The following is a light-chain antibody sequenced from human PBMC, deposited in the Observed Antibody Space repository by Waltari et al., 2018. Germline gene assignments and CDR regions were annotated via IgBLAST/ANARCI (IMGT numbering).Light chain of an antibody. CDR2: VNSDGSH. Sequence: QLVLTQSPSASASLGASVMLTCTLSSGHSRNIVPWHQQKPEKGPRYLMKVNSDGSHTKGDEIPDRFAGSSSGSERYLTISSLQSEDEADYYCQTGGHGTWVFGGGTKLTVV. CDR3: QTGGHGTWV. CDR1: SGHSRNI. V-gene: IGLV4-69*01. J-gene: IGLJ3*02.